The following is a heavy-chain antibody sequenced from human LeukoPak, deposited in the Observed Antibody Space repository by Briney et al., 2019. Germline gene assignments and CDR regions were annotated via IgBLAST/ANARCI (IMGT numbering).Heavy chain of an antibody. CDR2: ISGGGTT. Sequence: PGGSLRLSCAASGFSFSSYAVSWVRQAPGKGLEWVSAISGGGTTYYADSVKGRFTISRDNSENTLYLQVNSLRAEDTALYYCAKSRPTYYDFWSAKGYFDYWGQGALVTVSS. CDR3: AKSRPTYYDFWSAKGYFDY. V-gene: IGHV3-23*01. D-gene: IGHD3-3*01. CDR1: GFSFSSYA. J-gene: IGHJ4*02.